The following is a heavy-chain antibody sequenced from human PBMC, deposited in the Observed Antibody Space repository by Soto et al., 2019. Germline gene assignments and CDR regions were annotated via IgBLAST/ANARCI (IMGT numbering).Heavy chain of an antibody. V-gene: IGHV1-46*01. CDR1: GYTFTSYY. D-gene: IGHD3-16*02. J-gene: IGHJ4*02. CDR2: LNPSGDST. Sequence: ASVKVSCKASGYTFTSYYMHWVRQAPGQGLEWMGILNPSGDSTSYAQKFQGRVTMTRDTSTSTVYMELSSLRSEDTAVYYCARSHYDYVWGSYRSAHFDYWGQGTLVTVS. CDR3: ARSHYDYVWGSYRSAHFDY.